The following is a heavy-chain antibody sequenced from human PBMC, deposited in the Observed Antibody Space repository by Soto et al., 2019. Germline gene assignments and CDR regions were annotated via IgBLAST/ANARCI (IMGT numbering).Heavy chain of an antibody. Sequence: GGSLRLSCAASGFTFSSYSMNWVRQAPGKGLEWVSSISSSSSYIYYADSVKGRFTISRDNAKNSLYLQMNSLRAEDTAVYYCARERITKNRYYYYYGMDVWGQGTTVTVSS. D-gene: IGHD3-10*01. J-gene: IGHJ6*02. CDR3: ARERITKNRYYYYYGMDV. CDR1: GFTFSSYS. V-gene: IGHV3-21*01. CDR2: ISSSSSYI.